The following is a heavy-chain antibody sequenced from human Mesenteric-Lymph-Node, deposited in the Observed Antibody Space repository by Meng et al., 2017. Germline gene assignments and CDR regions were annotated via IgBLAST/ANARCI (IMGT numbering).Heavy chain of an antibody. D-gene: IGHD2-2*01. V-gene: IGHV3-21*01. J-gene: IGHJ4*02. CDR1: GFTFSSYG. Sequence: GESLKISCAASGFTFSSYGMNWVRQAPGKGLEWVSSISSSSSYIYYADSVKGRFTISRDNAKNSLYLQMNSLRAEDTAVYYCARDLVRDIVVVPAAIRGEGRKDYWGQGTLVTVSS. CDR2: ISSSSSYI. CDR3: ARDLVRDIVVVPAAIRGEGRKDY.